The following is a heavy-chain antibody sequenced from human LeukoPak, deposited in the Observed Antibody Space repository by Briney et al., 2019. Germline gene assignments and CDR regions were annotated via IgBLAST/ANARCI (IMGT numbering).Heavy chain of an antibody. Sequence: PGGSLRLSCAASGFTFSSYDMHWVRQATGKGLEWVSAIGTAGDTYYPGSVKGRFTISRENAKNSLYLQMNSLRAGDTAVYYCARGRGSGSYLGDAFDIWGQGTMVTVSS. CDR3: ARGRGSGSYLGDAFDI. J-gene: IGHJ3*02. V-gene: IGHV3-13*01. CDR1: GFTFSSYD. CDR2: IGTAGDT. D-gene: IGHD1-26*01.